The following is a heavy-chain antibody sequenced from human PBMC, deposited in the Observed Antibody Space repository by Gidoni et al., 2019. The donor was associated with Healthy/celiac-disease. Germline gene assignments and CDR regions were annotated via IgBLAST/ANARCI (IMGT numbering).Heavy chain of an antibody. CDR1: GGTCSSYA. D-gene: IGHD1-26*01. Sequence: QVQLVQSGAEVQKPGSSVKVSCKASGGTCSSYAISWVRQAPGQGLEWMGGSIPIFGTANYAQKFQGRVTITADESTSTAYMELSSLRSEDTAVYYCATSHSGSYWVFDYWGQGTLVTVSS. CDR3: ATSHSGSYWVFDY. CDR2: SIPIFGTA. J-gene: IGHJ4*02. V-gene: IGHV1-69*01.